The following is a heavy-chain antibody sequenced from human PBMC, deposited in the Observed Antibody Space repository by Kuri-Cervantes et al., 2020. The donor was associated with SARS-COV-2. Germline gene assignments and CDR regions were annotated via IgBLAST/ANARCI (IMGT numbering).Heavy chain of an antibody. V-gene: IGHV3-30*03. Sequence: GESLKISCAASGFTFSSYGMHWVRQAPGKGLEWVAVISYDGSNKYYADSVKGRFTISRDNSKNTLYLQMNSLRAEDTAVYYCVGGWSGSWMGYYYYYGTDVWGQGTTVTVSS. D-gene: IGHD1-26*01. J-gene: IGHJ6*02. CDR2: ISYDGSNK. CDR3: VGGWSGSWMGYYYYYGTDV. CDR1: GFTFSSYG.